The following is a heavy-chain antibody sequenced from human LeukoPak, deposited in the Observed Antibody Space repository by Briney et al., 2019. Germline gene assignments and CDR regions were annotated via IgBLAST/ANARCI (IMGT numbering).Heavy chain of an antibody. V-gene: IGHV5-10-1*01. CDR3: ARGTISNWFDP. D-gene: IGHD1-1*01. Sequence: GESLRISCKGSGYSFTSYWINWVRQMPGEGLEWMGRIDPSDSYTNYSPSFQGHVSISADKSISTAYLQWSSLKASDTAMYYCARGTISNWFDPWGQGTLVTVSS. CDR2: IDPSDSYT. J-gene: IGHJ5*02. CDR1: GYSFTSYW.